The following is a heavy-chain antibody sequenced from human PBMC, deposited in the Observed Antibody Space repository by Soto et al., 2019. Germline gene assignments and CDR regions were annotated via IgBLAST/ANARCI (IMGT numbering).Heavy chain of an antibody. D-gene: IGHD3-22*01. CDR1: GGSFSGYY. CDR2: INHSGST. V-gene: IGHV4-34*01. J-gene: IGHJ5*02. CDR3: ARGLTLDSSGSNWFDP. Sequence: TLSLTCAVYGGSFSGYYWSWIRQPPGKGLEWIGEINHSGSTNYNPSLKSRVTISVDTSKNQFSLKLSSVTAADTAVYYCARGLTLDSSGSNWFDPWGQGTLVTVSS.